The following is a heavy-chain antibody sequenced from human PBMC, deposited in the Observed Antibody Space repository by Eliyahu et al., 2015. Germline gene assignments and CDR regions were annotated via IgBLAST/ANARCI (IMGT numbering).Heavy chain of an antibody. Sequence: QVQLVQSGAEVKKPGXSVKVPCKASGYTFTGYXMHWVRQAPGQGLEGMGWINPNSGGTNYAQKFQGRVTMTRDTSISTAYMELSRLRSDDTAVYYCASRNWNAGPFDPWGQGTLVTVSS. CDR3: ASRNWNAGPFDP. CDR1: GYTFTGYX. J-gene: IGHJ5*02. V-gene: IGHV1-2*02. CDR2: INPNSGGT. D-gene: IGHD1-1*01.